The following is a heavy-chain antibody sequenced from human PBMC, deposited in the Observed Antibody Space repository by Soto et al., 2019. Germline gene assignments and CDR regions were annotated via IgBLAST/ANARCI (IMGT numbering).Heavy chain of an antibody. CDR3: AREFPGALERSRAFDI. V-gene: IGHV4-4*07. Sequence: KPSETLSLTCTVSGGSIISFYWSWIRQSAGKGLEWIGRVSATETASYNPSLRSRVTMSADMSSNQFSLNLNSVTAADSAVYFRAREFPGALERSRAFDIWGQGTVVTVSS. CDR1: GGSIISFY. D-gene: IGHD1-1*01. CDR2: VSATETA. J-gene: IGHJ3*02.